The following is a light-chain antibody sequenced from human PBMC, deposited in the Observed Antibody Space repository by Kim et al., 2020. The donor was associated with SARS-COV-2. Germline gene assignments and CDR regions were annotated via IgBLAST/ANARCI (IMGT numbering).Light chain of an antibody. V-gene: IGKV3D-15*01. Sequence: VSPGESATLPCRASQSVSSNLAWYQQKPGQAPRLLIYGASIRATGIPARFSGSGSGTEFTLTISSLQSEDFAVYYCQQYNNWPLTFGGGTKVDIK. CDR1: QSVSSN. CDR2: GAS. J-gene: IGKJ4*01. CDR3: QQYNNWPLT.